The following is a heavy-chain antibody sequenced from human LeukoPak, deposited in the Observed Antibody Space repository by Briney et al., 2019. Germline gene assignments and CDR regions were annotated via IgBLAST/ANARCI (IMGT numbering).Heavy chain of an antibody. CDR3: ARDSLSGSYYDP. D-gene: IGHD1-26*01. J-gene: IGHJ5*02. CDR2: IYSGGST. V-gene: IGHV3-66*01. CDR1: GFTVSSNY. Sequence: GGSLRLSCAASGFTVSSNYMSWVRQAPGKGLEWGSVIYSGGSTYYADSVKGGFTISRDNSKNTLYLQMNSLRAEDTAVYYCARDSLSGSYYDPWGQGTLVTVSS.